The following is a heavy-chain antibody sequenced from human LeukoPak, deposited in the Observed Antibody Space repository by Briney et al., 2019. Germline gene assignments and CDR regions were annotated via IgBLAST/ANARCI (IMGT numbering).Heavy chain of an antibody. D-gene: IGHD6-6*01. J-gene: IGHJ6*03. Sequence: GGSLRLSCAASGFTFSSYWMSWVRQAPGKGLEWVANIKQDGSEKYYVDSVKGRFTISRDNTKNSLYLQMNSLRAEDTAVYYCAGGSSSYHYYYYYMDVWGKGTTVTVSS. V-gene: IGHV3-7*01. CDR1: GFTFSSYW. CDR3: AGGSSSYHYYYYYMDV. CDR2: IKQDGSEK.